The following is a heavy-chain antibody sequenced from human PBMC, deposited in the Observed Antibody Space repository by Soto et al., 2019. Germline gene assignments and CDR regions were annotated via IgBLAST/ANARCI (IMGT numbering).Heavy chain of an antibody. CDR3: AREEYYGSGSYYYCYYMDV. D-gene: IGHD3-10*01. J-gene: IGHJ6*03. CDR2: IYSGGST. Sequence: EVQLVESGGGLVQPGGSLRLSCAASGFTVSSNYMSWVRQAPGKGLEWVSVIYSGGSTYYADSVKGRFTIARDNSKNTLYLKMNSLRAEDTAVYYCAREEYYGSGSYYYCYYMDVWGKGTTVTVSS. V-gene: IGHV3-66*01. CDR1: GFTVSSNY.